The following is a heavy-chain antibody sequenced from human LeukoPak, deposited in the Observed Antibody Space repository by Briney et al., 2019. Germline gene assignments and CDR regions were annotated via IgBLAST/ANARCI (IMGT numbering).Heavy chain of an antibody. CDR2: ITYDGYYK. CDR1: GFTFSSYV. D-gene: IGHD3-10*01. J-gene: IGHJ4*02. CDR3: ARDLSPVVRASPMGY. Sequence: PGRSLRLSCAASGFTFSSYVMHWVRQAPGKGLEWVALITYDGYYKYYSDSVKGRFTISSDTSKNTMYLQMNSLRAEDTAVYYCARDLSPVVRASPMGYWGQGTLVTVSS. V-gene: IGHV3-30*03.